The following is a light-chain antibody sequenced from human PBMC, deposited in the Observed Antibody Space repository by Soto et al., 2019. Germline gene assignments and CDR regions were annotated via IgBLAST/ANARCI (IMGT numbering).Light chain of an antibody. J-gene: IGKJ1*01. CDR2: AAS. CDR1: QSINNY. Sequence: DIQMTQSPSSLSASVGDRVTITCRTSQSINNYLNWYQQKPGQAPTLLIYAASSLQSGVPSRFSGSGSGTYFSLTISSLQPEDVATYYCQKYNSARWTFGQGTKVEIK. CDR3: QKYNSARWT. V-gene: IGKV1-27*01.